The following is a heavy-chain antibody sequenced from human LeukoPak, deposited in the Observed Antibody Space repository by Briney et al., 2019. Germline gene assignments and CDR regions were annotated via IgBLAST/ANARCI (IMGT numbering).Heavy chain of an antibody. V-gene: IGHV1-69*01. J-gene: IGHJ5*02. CDR1: GGTFSSYA. CDR3: ARVCDSSSCNWFDP. CDR2: IIPIFGTA. Sequence: ASVKVSCKASGGTFSSYAISWVRQAPGQGLEWMGGIIPIFGTANYAQKFQGRVTITADESTSTAYMELSNLRSEDTAVYYCARVCDSSSCNWFDPWGQGTLVTVSS. D-gene: IGHD6-13*01.